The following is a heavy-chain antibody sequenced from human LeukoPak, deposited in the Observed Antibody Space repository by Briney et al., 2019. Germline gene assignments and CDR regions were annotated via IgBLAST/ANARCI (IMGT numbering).Heavy chain of an antibody. D-gene: IGHD3-3*01. CDR3: AKDLDFWSGYSY. V-gene: IGHV3-30*18. CDR1: GFTLSSYA. Sequence: TGGSLRLSCAASGFTLSSYAMHWVRQAPGKGLEWVAVISYDGRSESYADSVKGRFTISRDNSKNMLYLQMTSLRPEDTAVYYCAKDLDFWSGYSYWGQGTLVTVSS. CDR2: ISYDGRSE. J-gene: IGHJ4*02.